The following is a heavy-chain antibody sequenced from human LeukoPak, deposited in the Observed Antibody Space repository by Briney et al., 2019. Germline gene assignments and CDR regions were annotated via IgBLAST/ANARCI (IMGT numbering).Heavy chain of an antibody. D-gene: IGHD3-22*01. V-gene: IGHV4-59*02. CDR2: IYYSGST. Sequence: SETLSLTCTVSGGSVSNYYWSWIRQPPGKGLEWIGYIYYSGSTNYNPSLKSRVTISVDTSKNQFSLKLSSVTAADTAVYYCARSTYYYDSSGPREYDYWGQGTLVTVSS. CDR3: ARSTYYYDSSGPREYDY. J-gene: IGHJ4*02. CDR1: GGSVSNYY.